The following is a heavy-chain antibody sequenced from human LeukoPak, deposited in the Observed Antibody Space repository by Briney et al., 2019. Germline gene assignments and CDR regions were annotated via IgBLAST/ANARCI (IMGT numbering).Heavy chain of an antibody. Sequence: SVKVSCKASGGTFSSYAISWVRQAPGQGLEWMGRIIPILGIANYAQKFQGRVTITADKTTSTAYMELSSLGSEDTAVYYCARQQGIQYLNFDYWGQGALITVSS. CDR2: IIPILGIA. CDR3: ARQQGIQYLNFDY. D-gene: IGHD5-24*01. CDR1: GGTFSSYA. J-gene: IGHJ4*02. V-gene: IGHV1-69*04.